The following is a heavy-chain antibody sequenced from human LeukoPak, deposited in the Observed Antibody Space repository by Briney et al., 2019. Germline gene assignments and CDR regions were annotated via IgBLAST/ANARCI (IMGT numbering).Heavy chain of an antibody. D-gene: IGHD2-2*01. V-gene: IGHV4-39*01. CDR1: GGSISSSSYY. Sequence: SETLSLTCTVSGGSISSSSYYWGWIRQPPGKGLEWIGSIYYSGSTYYNPSLKSRVTISVDTSKNQFSLKLSSVTAADTAVYYCARQEIWDQLLLPNWFDPWGQGTLVTVSS. CDR2: IYYSGST. CDR3: ARQEIWDQLLLPNWFDP. J-gene: IGHJ5*02.